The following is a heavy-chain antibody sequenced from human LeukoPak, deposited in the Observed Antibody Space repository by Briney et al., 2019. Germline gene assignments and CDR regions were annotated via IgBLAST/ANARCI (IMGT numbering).Heavy chain of an antibody. J-gene: IGHJ3*02. D-gene: IGHD2-15*01. Sequence: PGGSLRLSCAASGFTFSSYAMPWVRQAPGKGLEWVAFISYDGSNKYYADSVKGRFTISRDNSKNTLCLQMNSLRAEDTAVYYSARDGPSLRYCRGGSCTGDAFDIWGQGTTVTVSS. CDR2: ISYDGSNK. V-gene: IGHV3-30*04. CDR1: GFTFSSYA. CDR3: ARDGPSLRYCRGGSCTGDAFDI.